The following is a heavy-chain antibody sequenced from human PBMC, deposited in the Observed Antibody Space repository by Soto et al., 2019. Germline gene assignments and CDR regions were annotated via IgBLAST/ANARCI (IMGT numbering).Heavy chain of an antibody. CDR1: GFTFSTSW. CDR2: MKGDGSKE. V-gene: IGHV3-7*01. Sequence: VQLVESGGGLVQPGGSLRLSCLASGFTFSTSWMTWVRQAPGKGLEGVANMKGDGSKENYVDSVKGRFTISRDNAKNSLFLQMNSLRDEDTALYYCARDLNYGVSTVYYDVFDTWGQGTMVTVSP. CDR3: ARDLNYGVSTVYYDVFDT. J-gene: IGHJ3*02. D-gene: IGHD4-17*01.